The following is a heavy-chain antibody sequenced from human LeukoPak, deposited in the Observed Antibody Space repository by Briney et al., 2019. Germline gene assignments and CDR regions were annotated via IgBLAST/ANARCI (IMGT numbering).Heavy chain of an antibody. V-gene: IGHV4-59*01. D-gene: IGHD3-3*01. CDR2: IYYSGST. CDR1: GGSISSYY. Sequence: SETLSLTCTVSGGSISSYYWSWIRQPPGKGLGGIGYIYYSGSTNYNPSLTSRATISVDTSKNQFSLKLSSVTAADTAVYYCARDFRFLEWPGGYGMDVWGQGTTVTVSS. J-gene: IGHJ6*02. CDR3: ARDFRFLEWPGGYGMDV.